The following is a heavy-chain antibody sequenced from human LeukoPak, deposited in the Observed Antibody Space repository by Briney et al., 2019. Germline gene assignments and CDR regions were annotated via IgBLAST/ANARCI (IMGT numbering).Heavy chain of an antibody. CDR2: INHSGST. CDR1: GGSFSGYY. V-gene: IGHV4-34*01. CDR3: ARGGGYSTGPYLYYFDY. D-gene: IGHD2-8*01. Sequence: SETLSLTCAVYGGSFSGYYWSWIRQPPGKGLEWIGEINHSGSTNYNPSLKSRVTISVDTSKNQFSLKLSSVTAADTAVYYCARGGGYSTGPYLYYFDYWGQGTLVTVSS. J-gene: IGHJ4*02.